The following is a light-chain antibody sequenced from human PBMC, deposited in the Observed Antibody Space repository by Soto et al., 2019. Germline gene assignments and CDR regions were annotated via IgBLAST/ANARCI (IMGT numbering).Light chain of an antibody. Sequence: QSALTQPASVSGSPGQSITISCTGTSSDVGGFNFVSWYQHHPGTAPKLMIYDVSHRPSGVSNRFSGSKSGNTASLTISVLKPYDEADYYCSSYSSSSTVVFGGGTKLTVL. J-gene: IGLJ2*01. CDR2: DVS. CDR3: SSYSSSSTVV. V-gene: IGLV2-14*03. CDR1: SSDVGGFNF.